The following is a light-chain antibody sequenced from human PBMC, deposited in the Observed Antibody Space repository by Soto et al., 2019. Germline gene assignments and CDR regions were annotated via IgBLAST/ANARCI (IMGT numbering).Light chain of an antibody. CDR2: DAS. V-gene: IGKV1-5*01. CDR3: QQYNSYSRT. CDR1: QSMSTW. J-gene: IGKJ1*01. Sequence: DVQMTQSPSTLSASVGDRVTITCRASQSMSTWLAWYQQKPGKAPKLLIYDASSLESGVPPRFSGSGSGTEFTLTISSLQPDDFANYYCQQYNSYSRTFGPGTKVEIK.